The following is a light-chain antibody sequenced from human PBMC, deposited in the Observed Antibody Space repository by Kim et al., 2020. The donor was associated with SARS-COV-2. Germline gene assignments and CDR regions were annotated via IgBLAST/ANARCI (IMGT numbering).Light chain of an antibody. CDR3: QQRTTSIT. V-gene: IGKV3-11*01. Sequence: SLSPGERATLSCKASPRVGSQLAWYQQKPGQPPRLLIYDASNRAAGIPARFSGSGSGTDFTLTISSLEPEDFAVYYCQQRTTSITFGGGTKVDIK. J-gene: IGKJ4*01. CDR1: PRVGSQ. CDR2: DAS.